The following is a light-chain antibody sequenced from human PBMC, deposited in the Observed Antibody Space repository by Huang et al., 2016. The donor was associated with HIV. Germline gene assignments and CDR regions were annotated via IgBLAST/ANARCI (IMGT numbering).Light chain of an antibody. J-gene: IGKJ1*01. CDR2: NTT. CDR3: QQYNNWPRT. V-gene: IGKV3-15*01. CDR1: QSVSSN. Sequence: EIVMTQSPATLSVSPGERATLSCRAGQSVSSNLAWYQQKPGQSPSILIYNTTTRATGAPARFSGSGSGTEFTLTISSLQSEDFAVYYCQQYNNWPRTFGQGTKVDIK.